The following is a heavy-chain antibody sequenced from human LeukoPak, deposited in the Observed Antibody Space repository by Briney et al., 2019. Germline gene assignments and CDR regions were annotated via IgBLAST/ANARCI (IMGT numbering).Heavy chain of an antibody. V-gene: IGHV3-66*01. Sequence: GGSLRLSCAASGFTVSSNYMSWVRQAPGKGLEWVSVIYSDGSTYYADSVKGRFTISRDNAKNSLYLQMNSLRAEDTAVYYCARYTSNVVGKRHYFDYWGQGTLVTVSS. D-gene: IGHD1-26*01. CDR2: IYSDGST. J-gene: IGHJ4*02. CDR3: ARYTSNVVGKRHYFDY. CDR1: GFTVSSNY.